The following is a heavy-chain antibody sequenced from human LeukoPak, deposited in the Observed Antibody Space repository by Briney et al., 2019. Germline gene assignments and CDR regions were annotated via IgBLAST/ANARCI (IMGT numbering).Heavy chain of an antibody. J-gene: IGHJ6*02. V-gene: IGHV4-34*01. CDR1: GGSFSGYY. CDR2: INHSGST. CDR3: ARVATDIVVVPAARGVYYYYGMDV. D-gene: IGHD2-2*01. Sequence: SSETLSLTCAVYGGSFSGYYWSWIRQPPGKGLEWIGEINHSGSTNYNPSLKSRVSISVDTSKNQFSPKLSSVTAADTAVYYCARVATDIVVVPAARGVYYYYGMDVWGQGTTVTVSS.